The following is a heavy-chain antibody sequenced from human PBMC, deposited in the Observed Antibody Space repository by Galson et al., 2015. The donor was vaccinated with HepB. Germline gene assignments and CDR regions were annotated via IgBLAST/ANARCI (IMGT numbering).Heavy chain of an antibody. CDR1: GYTFADYG. CDR3: AREGGGGSGWSFEY. D-gene: IGHD6-13*01. V-gene: IGHV1-18*01. CDR2: ISVYNGDT. Sequence: SVKVSCKASGYTFADYGFTWVRQAPGQGLEWMGWISVYNGDTKYAQKLRGRVTMTTDTSTRTAYMELRSLRSDDTAVYFCAREGGGGSGWSFEYWGQGTLVTVSS. J-gene: IGHJ4*02.